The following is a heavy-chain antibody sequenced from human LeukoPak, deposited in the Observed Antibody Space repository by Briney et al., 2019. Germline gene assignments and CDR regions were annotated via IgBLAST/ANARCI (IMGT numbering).Heavy chain of an antibody. Sequence: GRSLRLSCAASGFTFSSYAMHWVRQAPGKGLEWVAVISYDGSNKYYADSVKGRFTISRDNSKNTLYLQMNSLRAEDTAVYYCARDLAKWQQLGYFQHWGQGTLVTVSS. CDR3: ARDLAKWQQLGYFQH. CDR2: ISYDGSNK. D-gene: IGHD6-13*01. V-gene: IGHV3-30-3*01. CDR1: GFTFSSYA. J-gene: IGHJ1*01.